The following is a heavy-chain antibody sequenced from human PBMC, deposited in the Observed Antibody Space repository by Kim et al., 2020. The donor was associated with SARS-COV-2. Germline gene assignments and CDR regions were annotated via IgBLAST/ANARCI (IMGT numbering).Heavy chain of an antibody. CDR2: IYYSGST. D-gene: IGHD3-10*01. CDR3: ATATYYYGSGSYNLDY. J-gene: IGHJ4*02. Sequence: SETLSLTCTVSGGSMSSSSYYWGWIRRPPGMGLEWIGSIYYSGSTSYNPSLKSRVTISVDTSKNQFSLNLSSVTAADTAVYYCATATYYYGSGSYNLDYWGQGTLVTVSS. CDR1: GGSMSSSSYY. V-gene: IGHV4-39*01.